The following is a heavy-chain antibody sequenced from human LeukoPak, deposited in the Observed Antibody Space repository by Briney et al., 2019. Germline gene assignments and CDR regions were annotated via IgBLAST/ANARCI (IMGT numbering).Heavy chain of an antibody. J-gene: IGHJ4*02. V-gene: IGHV3-74*01. CDR1: GFTFSPAW. CDR3: AASAYYVAAADAY. D-gene: IGHD3-22*01. Sequence: GGSLRLSCAASGFTFSPAWMHWVRQAPGKGLEWVSRINNDGSYINYAESVKGRFTLSRDNTKNTLTLQMNSLRAEDTALYYCAASAYYVAAADAYWGQGTLVTVSS. CDR2: INNDGSYI.